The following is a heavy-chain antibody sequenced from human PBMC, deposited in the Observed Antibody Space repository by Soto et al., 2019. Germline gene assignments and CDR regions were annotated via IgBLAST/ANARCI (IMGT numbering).Heavy chain of an antibody. Sequence: PSETLSLTCAVYGGSFSGYYWTWIRQPPGTGLEWIGEINHSGSTNYNPSLKSRVTISVDTSKNQFSLKLTSVTAADTAVYYCARQYSSSWFGTNPHWFDPWGQGTLVTVSS. D-gene: IGHD6-13*01. J-gene: IGHJ5*02. CDR1: GGSFSGYY. V-gene: IGHV4-34*01. CDR2: INHSGST. CDR3: ARQYSSSWFGTNPHWFDP.